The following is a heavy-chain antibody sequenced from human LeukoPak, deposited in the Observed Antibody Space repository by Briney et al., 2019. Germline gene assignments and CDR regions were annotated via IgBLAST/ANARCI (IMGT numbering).Heavy chain of an antibody. Sequence: SQTLSLTCAISGDSVSSNSAVWNWIRQSPSRGLEWLGRTYYRSNWYNDYALSVKGRITVNPDTSKNQFSLQLNSVTPKDTAVYYCTRGGAAAGFDYWGQGTLVTVSS. CDR1: GDSVSSNSAV. V-gene: IGHV6-1*01. CDR3: TRGGAAAGFDY. D-gene: IGHD6-13*01. J-gene: IGHJ4*02. CDR2: TYYRSNWYN.